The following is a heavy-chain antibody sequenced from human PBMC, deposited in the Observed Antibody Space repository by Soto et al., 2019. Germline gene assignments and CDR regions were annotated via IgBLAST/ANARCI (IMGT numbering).Heavy chain of an antibody. J-gene: IGHJ4*02. CDR2: ISGTGGGT. CDR3: EKEEDWSCYDPFFDY. V-gene: IGHV3-23*01. Sequence: EVQLLESGGGLVQPGGSLRLSCAASGFTFSSYAMNWVRQAPGKGLEWLSSISGTGGGTYYPDSVKGRFTISRDNYENTVYLQMTSLRVEDTAVYYCEKEEDWSCYDPFFDYWGRGILVSVSA. D-gene: IGHD5-12*01. CDR1: GFTFSSYA.